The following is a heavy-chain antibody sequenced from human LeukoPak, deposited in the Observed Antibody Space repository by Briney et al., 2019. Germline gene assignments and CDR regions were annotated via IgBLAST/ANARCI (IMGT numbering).Heavy chain of an antibody. CDR3: ARGAVAGTAEMSYFDY. Sequence: PSETLSLTCAVSGGSISGSNWWSWVRQPPGKGLEWIGEIYHSGSTNYNPSLKSRVTISVDKSKSQFFLKLSSVTAADTAVYYCARGAVAGTAEMSYFDYWGQGTLVTVSS. V-gene: IGHV4-4*02. J-gene: IGHJ4*02. CDR1: GGSISGSNW. D-gene: IGHD6-19*01. CDR2: IYHSGST.